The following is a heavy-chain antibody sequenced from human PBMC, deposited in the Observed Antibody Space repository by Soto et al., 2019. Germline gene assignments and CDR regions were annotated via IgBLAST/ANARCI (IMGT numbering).Heavy chain of an antibody. CDR3: ARDLSH. CDR1: GFSFSTYA. Sequence: DVQLVESGGGLVQPGGSRRLSWAASGFSFSTYAIHWVRQAPGKGLEWISYINSASTTTFHADSVKGRFTVSRDNAKDTAYMQMSGLRHEDTAVYYCARDLSHWGQGTLVTVSS. J-gene: IGHJ4*02. V-gene: IGHV3-48*02. CDR2: INSASTTT.